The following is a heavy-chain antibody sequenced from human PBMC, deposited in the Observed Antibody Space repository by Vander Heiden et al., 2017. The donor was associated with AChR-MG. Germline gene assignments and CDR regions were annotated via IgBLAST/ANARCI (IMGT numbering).Heavy chain of an antibody. CDR1: GFSPSTSGMR. CDR2: IDWDDDK. Sequence: QVTFKESGPALVTPTQTLTLPCTFSGFSPSTSGMRVSWIRQPPGKALEWLARIDWDDDKFYSTSLKTRLTISKDTSKSQVVLTMTNMDTVDTATYYWERGGSDQDDAFDIWGQGTMVTVSS. CDR3: ERGGSDQDDAFDI. D-gene: IGHD3-16*01. J-gene: IGHJ3*02. V-gene: IGHV2-70*04.